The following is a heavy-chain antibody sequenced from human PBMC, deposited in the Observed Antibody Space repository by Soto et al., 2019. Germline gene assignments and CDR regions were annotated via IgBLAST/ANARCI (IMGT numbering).Heavy chain of an antibody. J-gene: IGHJ4*02. D-gene: IGHD6-19*01. CDR1: GGTFSSYA. CDR2: IIPIVGTA. V-gene: IGHV1-69*01. Sequence: QVQLVQSGAEVKKPGSSVKVSCKASGGTFSSYAISWVRQAPGQGLEWMGGIIPIVGTANYAQKFQGRVTITADESTSTAYMELSSLRAEDTAVYYCARDRPPGPRTYGSGWYYLDDWGQGTLVTVSS. CDR3: ARDRPPGPRTYGSGWYYLDD.